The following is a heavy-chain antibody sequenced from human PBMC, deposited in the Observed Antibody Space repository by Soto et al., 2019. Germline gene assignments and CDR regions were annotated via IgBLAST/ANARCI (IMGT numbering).Heavy chain of an antibody. CDR1: GFTFDDYA. V-gene: IGHV3-9*01. CDR3: AKDGGGGFGELEFDY. Sequence: EVQLVESGGGLVQPGRSLRLSCAASGFTFDDYAMHWVRQAPGKGLEWVSGVSWNNGNIGYADSVKGRFTISRDNAKKSLYLQMNSLRAEDTALYYCAKDGGGGFGELEFDYWGQGTLVTVSS. J-gene: IGHJ4*02. D-gene: IGHD3-10*01. CDR2: VSWNNGNI.